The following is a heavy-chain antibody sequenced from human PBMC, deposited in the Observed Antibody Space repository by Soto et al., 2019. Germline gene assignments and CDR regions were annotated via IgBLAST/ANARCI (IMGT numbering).Heavy chain of an antibody. Sequence: SSETLSLTXTVSGGSISSYYWSWIRQPPGKGLEWIGYIYYSGSTNYNPSLKSRVTISVDTSKNQFSLKLSSVTAADTAVYYCARGGTSYTTNWFDPWGQGTLVTVSS. D-gene: IGHD3-16*01. CDR3: ARGGTSYTTNWFDP. CDR2: IYYSGST. CDR1: GGSISSYY. V-gene: IGHV4-59*01. J-gene: IGHJ5*02.